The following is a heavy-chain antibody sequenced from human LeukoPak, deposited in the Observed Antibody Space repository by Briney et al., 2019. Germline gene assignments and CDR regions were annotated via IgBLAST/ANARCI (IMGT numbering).Heavy chain of an antibody. V-gene: IGHV3-30*04. J-gene: IGHJ4*02. Sequence: PGGSLRLSRAASGFTFSSYAMHWVRQAPGKGLEWVAVISYDGSNKYYADSVKGRFTISRDNSKNTLYLQMNSLRAEDTAVYYCARDTVGSSTSFDYWGQGTLVTVSS. CDR2: ISYDGSNK. D-gene: IGHD2-2*01. CDR3: ARDTVGSSTSFDY. CDR1: GFTFSSYA.